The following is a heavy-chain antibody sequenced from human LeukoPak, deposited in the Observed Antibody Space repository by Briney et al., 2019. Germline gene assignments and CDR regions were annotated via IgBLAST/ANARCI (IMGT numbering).Heavy chain of an antibody. CDR3: ARDRDIILIGHGMDV. Sequence: GGSLRLSCAASGFTFSRHAMTWVRQAPERGLEWVSTIGGAGGSTNFADSVRGRFSISRDNSNNTLFLHMTNLRAEDTAVYYCARDRDIILIGHGMDVWGQGTTVTVSS. J-gene: IGHJ6*02. D-gene: IGHD3/OR15-3a*01. CDR2: IGGAGGST. CDR1: GFTFSRHA. V-gene: IGHV3-23*01.